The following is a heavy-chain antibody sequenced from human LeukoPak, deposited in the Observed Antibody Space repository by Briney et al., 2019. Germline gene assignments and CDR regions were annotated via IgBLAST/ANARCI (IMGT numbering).Heavy chain of an antibody. J-gene: IGHJ4*02. D-gene: IGHD3-22*01. CDR1: GFTFSSYD. Sequence: GGSLRLSCAASGFTFSSYDMHWVRHATGKGLERVSAIGTAGDTYYPGSVKGRFTISRENAKNSLYLQMNSLRAEDTAVYYCARDHDRGPDTWIDYWGQGTLVTVSS. CDR2: IGTAGDT. CDR3: ARDHDRGPDTWIDY. V-gene: IGHV3-13*01.